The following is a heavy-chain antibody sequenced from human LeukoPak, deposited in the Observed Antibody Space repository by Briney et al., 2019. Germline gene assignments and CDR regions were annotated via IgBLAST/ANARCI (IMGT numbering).Heavy chain of an antibody. J-gene: IGHJ4*02. CDR2: IFPIFGTA. CDR3: ASSATSYYDFWSGYSFDY. CDR1: GGTFSSYA. V-gene: IGHV1-69*13. D-gene: IGHD3-3*01. Sequence: SVKVSCKASGGTFSSYAISWVRQAPGQGLEWMGGIFPIFGTANYAQKFQGRVTITADESTSTAYMELSSLRSEDTAVYYCASSATSYYDFWSGYSFDYWGQGTLVTVSS.